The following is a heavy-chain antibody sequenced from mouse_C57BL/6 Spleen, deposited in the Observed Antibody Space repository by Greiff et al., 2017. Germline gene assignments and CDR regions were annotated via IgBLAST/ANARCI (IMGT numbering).Heavy chain of an antibody. CDR2: ISSGGDYI. V-gene: IGHV5-9-1*02. J-gene: IGHJ2*01. Sequence: EVKVVESGEGLVKPGGSLKLSCAASGFTFSSYAMSWVRQTPEKRLEWVAYISSGGDYIYYADTVKGRFTISRDNARNTLYLQMSSLKSEDTAMYYCTRGAPYVNYFDYWGQGTTLTVSS. CDR1: GFTFSSYA. D-gene: IGHD6-5*01. CDR3: TRGAPYVNYFDY.